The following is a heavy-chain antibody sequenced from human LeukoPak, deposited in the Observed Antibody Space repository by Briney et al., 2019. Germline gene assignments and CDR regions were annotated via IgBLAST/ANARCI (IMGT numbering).Heavy chain of an antibody. Sequence: GASVKVSCKAFGYTFTSNYMHWVRQAPGQGPEWMGVISPSGGSTTYAQKFQGRVTLTRDMSTSTDYLELRSMRSYDTAGYYWARVPSAYGAGSYYVAYFDYWGQGTLVTVSP. CDR1: GYTFTSNY. V-gene: IGHV1-46*01. D-gene: IGHD3-10*01. CDR3: ARVPSAYGAGSYYVAYFDY. CDR2: ISPSGGST. J-gene: IGHJ4*02.